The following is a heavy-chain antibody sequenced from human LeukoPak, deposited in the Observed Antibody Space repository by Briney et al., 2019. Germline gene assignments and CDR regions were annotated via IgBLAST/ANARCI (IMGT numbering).Heavy chain of an antibody. J-gene: IGHJ4*02. V-gene: IGHV1-46*01. CDR2: INPIGGTT. D-gene: IGHD3-22*01. CDR3: ARVDYHDSSGYFSSPSFDY. CDR1: GYTFTGYY. Sequence: ASVKVSCKASGYTFTGYYIHWVRQAPGQGLEWVGIINPIGGTTNYAQRFQGRVTMTRETSTSTVYMELSSLRSEDTALYYCARVDYHDSSGYFSSPSFDYWGQGTLVTVSS.